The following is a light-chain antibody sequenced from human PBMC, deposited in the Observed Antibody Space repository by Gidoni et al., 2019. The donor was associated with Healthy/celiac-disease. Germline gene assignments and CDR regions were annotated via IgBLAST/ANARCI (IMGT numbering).Light chain of an antibody. Sequence: EIVLTQSPGTLSLSPGERATLSCRASQSVSSSYLAWYQQKPGQAPRLLIYGASSRATGIPDFTLTISRLEPEDFAVYYCQQYGSSPRTFGGXTKVEIK. CDR2: GAS. CDR3: QQYGSSPRT. J-gene: IGKJ4*01. V-gene: IGKV3-20*01. CDR1: QSVSSSY.